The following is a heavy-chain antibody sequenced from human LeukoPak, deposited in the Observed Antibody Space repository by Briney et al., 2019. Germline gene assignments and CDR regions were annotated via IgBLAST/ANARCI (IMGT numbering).Heavy chain of an antibody. Sequence: SCAASGLTFSDYAMHWVRQAPGKGLEWVALISSDGSNEDHADSVKGRFAISRDNSKNTLYLQMNSLRAGDTAVYYCARDWAVAVSDTGGYDIWGQGTMVTVSS. D-gene: IGHD5-12*01. CDR3: ARDWAVAVSDTGGYDI. J-gene: IGHJ3*02. V-gene: IGHV3-30*09. CDR2: ISSDGSNE. CDR1: GLTFSDYA.